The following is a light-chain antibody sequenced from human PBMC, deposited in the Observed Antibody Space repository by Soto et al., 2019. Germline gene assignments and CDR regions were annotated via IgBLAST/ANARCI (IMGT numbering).Light chain of an antibody. CDR1: SSNIESNY. Sequence: QSVLTQPPSASGTPGQRVTISCSGSSSNIESNYVYWYQQLPGTAPKLLIYRNNQRPSGVHDRFSGSKSGTSASLAISGLRSDDEADYYCAAWDDSLRGVLFGGGTKLTVL. V-gene: IGLV1-47*01. J-gene: IGLJ3*02. CDR2: RNN. CDR3: AAWDDSLRGVL.